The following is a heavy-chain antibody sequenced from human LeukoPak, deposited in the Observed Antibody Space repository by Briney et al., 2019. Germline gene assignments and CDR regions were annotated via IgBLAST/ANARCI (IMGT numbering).Heavy chain of an antibody. CDR2: IYRGGDT. J-gene: IGHJ4*02. Sequence: GGSLRLSCAASGFSVSGNYMSWVRQAPGKGLEWVAIIYRGGDTYYADSVKGRFTISRDNAKNSLYLQMNSLRAEDTAVYYCARDKAPYYYDSSGAPYFDYWGQGTLVTVSS. CDR3: ARDKAPYYYDSSGAPYFDY. CDR1: GFSVSGNY. V-gene: IGHV3-66*01. D-gene: IGHD3-22*01.